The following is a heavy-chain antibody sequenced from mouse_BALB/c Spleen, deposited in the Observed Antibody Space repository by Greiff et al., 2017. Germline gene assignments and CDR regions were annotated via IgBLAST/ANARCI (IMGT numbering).Heavy chain of an antibody. CDR1: GFNIKDYY. CDR2: IDPENGNT. V-gene: IGHV14-1*02. Sequence: SGAELVRPGALVKLSCKASGFNIKDYYMHWVKQRPEQGLEWIGWIDPENGNTIYDPKFQGKASITADTSSNTAYLQLSSLTSEDTAVYYCARDMISFAYWGQGTLVTVSA. CDR3: ARDMISFAY. D-gene: IGHD2-4*01. J-gene: IGHJ3*01.